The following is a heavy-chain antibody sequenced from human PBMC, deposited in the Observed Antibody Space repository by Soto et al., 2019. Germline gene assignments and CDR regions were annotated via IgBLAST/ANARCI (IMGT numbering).Heavy chain of an antibody. CDR1: GFTFSNYW. CDR3: ARGGLRAYWIDP. J-gene: IGHJ5*02. D-gene: IGHD4-17*01. V-gene: IGHV3-74*01. CDR2: INGDGSGT. Sequence: EVQLVESGGALVQPGGPLRLPCAASGFTFSNYWIHWVRQFPGGGLVWLSRINGDGSGTNYADSVKGRFTISRDNAKNTVYVQMNSLRAEDTAVYYCARGGLRAYWIDPWGQGTLVTVSS.